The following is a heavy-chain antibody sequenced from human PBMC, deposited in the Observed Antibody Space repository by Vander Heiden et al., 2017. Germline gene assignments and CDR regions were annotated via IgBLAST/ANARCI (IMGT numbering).Heavy chain of an antibody. V-gene: IGHV3-33*01. D-gene: IGHD3-10*01. CDR3: ARDVLGSRDGGYGMDV. CDR2: IWYDGSNK. J-gene: IGHJ6*02. Sequence: QVQLVESGGGVVQPGRSLRLSCAASGFTFSSYGMHWVRQAPGKGLEWVAVIWYDGSNKYYADSVKGRFTISRDNSKNTLYLQMNSLRAEDTAVYYCARDVLGSRDGGYGMDVWGQGTTVTVSS. CDR1: GFTFSSYG.